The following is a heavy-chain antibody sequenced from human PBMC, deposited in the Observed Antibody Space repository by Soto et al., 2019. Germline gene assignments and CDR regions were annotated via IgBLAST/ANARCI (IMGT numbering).Heavy chain of an antibody. D-gene: IGHD2-2*01. CDR3: ARSDVVVVPAARNWFDP. J-gene: IGHJ5*02. CDR2: INSDGSST. Sequence: EVQLVESGGGLVQPGGSLRLSCAASGFTFSSYWMHWVRQAPGKGLVWVSRINSDGSSTSYADSVKGRFTISRDNAKNTLYLQMNSRRGEDTAVYCCARSDVVVVPAARNWFDPWGQGTLVTVSS. V-gene: IGHV3-74*01. CDR1: GFTFSSYW.